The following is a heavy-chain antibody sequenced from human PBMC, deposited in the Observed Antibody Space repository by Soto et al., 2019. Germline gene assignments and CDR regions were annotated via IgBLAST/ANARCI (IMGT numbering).Heavy chain of an antibody. CDR2: IYYSGST. V-gene: IGHV4-59*01. CDR1: GGSITSSY. CDR3: ARGLRYFDW. J-gene: IGHJ4*02. Sequence: QVQLLESGPGLVKPSETLSLTCTVSGGSITSSYWSWIRQPPGKGLEWIGYIYYSGSTNYNPSLKSRVTISVDTSKNQFSLILSSVTAADTAVYFCARGLRYFDWWGQGTLVTVSS. D-gene: IGHD3-9*01.